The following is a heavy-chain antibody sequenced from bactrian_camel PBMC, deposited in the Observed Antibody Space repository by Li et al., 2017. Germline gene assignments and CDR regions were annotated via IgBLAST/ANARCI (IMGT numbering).Heavy chain of an antibody. CDR2: FTTRARST. CDR3: AADLRAAGTMIIHFHKAPDAYDS. V-gene: IGHV3S63*01. CDR1: RSSYGLNC. D-gene: IGHD4*01. Sequence: HVQLVESGGGSVQAGGSLTLSCVSRSSYGLNCLAWFRQAPGKEREGIAAFTTRARSTEYADSVKGRFTVSQDNAKNTVYLQMNDLKPEDTGVYYCAADLRAAGTMIIHFHKAPDAYDSWGQGTQVTVS. J-gene: IGHJ4*01.